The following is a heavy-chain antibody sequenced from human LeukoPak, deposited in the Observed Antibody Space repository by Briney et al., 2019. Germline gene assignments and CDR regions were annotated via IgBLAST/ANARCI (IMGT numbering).Heavy chain of an antibody. CDR3: ARGGARGYSYGTELMYYFDY. V-gene: IGHV1-69*13. D-gene: IGHD5-18*01. J-gene: IGHJ4*02. CDR2: IIPIFGTA. CDR1: GGIFSNYA. Sequence: SVKVSSKASGGIFSNYAISWVRQAPGQGFEWMGGIIPIFGTANYAQKFQGRVTITADESTSTAYMELSSLRSEDTAVYYCARGGARGYSYGTELMYYFDYWGQGTLVTVSS.